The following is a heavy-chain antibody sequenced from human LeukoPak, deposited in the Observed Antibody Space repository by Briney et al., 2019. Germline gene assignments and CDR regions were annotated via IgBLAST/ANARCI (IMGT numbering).Heavy chain of an antibody. CDR2: INLSGGST. CDR3: ARGPSITMIRGGQWYYYMDV. D-gene: IGHD3-10*01. CDR1: GYTFTRYY. J-gene: IGHJ6*03. Sequence: ASVKVSCKASGYTFTRYYMYWVRQAPGQGLEWMGIINLSGGSTNYAQKFQGRVTMTRDTSTNTVYMELSSLRSEDTAVYYCARGPSITMIRGGQWYYYMDVWGKGTTVTISS. V-gene: IGHV1-46*01.